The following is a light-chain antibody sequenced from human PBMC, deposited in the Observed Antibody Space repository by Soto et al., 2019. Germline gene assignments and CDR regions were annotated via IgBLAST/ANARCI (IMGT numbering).Light chain of an antibody. J-gene: IGKJ1*01. CDR3: QQRSNWLWT. CDR2: DAS. Sequence: EIILTQSPATLSLSPVEIATLSCMASQSVSSYLAWYQQKPGQAPRLLIYDASTRATGIPARFSGSRSGTDFTLTISSLEPEDFAVYYCQQRSNWLWTFGQGTKVDIK. V-gene: IGKV3-11*01. CDR1: QSVSSY.